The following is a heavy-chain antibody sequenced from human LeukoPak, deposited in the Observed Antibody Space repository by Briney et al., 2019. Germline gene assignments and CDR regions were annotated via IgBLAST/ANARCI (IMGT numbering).Heavy chain of an antibody. CDR3: AKGGWLEY. V-gene: IGHV3-23*01. CDR1: GFTYSSND. CDR2: FSESGGRT. J-gene: IGHJ4*02. D-gene: IGHD6-19*01. Sequence: SGGSLRLSCVASGFTYSSNDMSWARQAPGKGLEWVSIFSESGGRTYYADSVKGRFTISRDTPKNTLYLQMNSLRAEDTAVYYCAKGGWLEYWGQGTLVTVSS.